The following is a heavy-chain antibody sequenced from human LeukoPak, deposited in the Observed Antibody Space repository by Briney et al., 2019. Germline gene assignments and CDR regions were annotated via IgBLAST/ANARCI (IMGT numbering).Heavy chain of an antibody. CDR1: GGSFSGYY. D-gene: IGHD3-3*01. J-gene: IGHJ4*02. Sequence: PSETLSLTCAVYGGSFSGYYWSWIRQPPGKGLEWIGEINHSGSTNYNPSLKSRVTISVDTSKNQFSLKLSSVTAADTAVYYCARQDFWSNYLYYFDYWGQGTLVTVSS. CDR3: ARQDFWSNYLYYFDY. V-gene: IGHV4-34*01. CDR2: INHSGST.